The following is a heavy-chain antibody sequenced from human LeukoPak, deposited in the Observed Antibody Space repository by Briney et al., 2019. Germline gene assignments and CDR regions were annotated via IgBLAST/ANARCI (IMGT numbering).Heavy chain of an antibody. J-gene: IGHJ4*02. CDR3: ARGYCSGGSCYPFDY. V-gene: IGHV4-38-2*02. CDR1: GYSISSGYY. D-gene: IGHD2-15*01. Sequence: SETLSLTCTVSGYSISSGYYWGWIRQPPGKGLEWIGSIYHSGSTNYNPSLKSRVTISVDKSKNQFSLKLSSVTAADTAVYYCARGYCSGGSCYPFDYWGQGTLVTVSS. CDR2: IYHSGST.